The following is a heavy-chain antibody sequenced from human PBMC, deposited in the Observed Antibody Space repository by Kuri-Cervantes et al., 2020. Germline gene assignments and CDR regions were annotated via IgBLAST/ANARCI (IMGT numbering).Heavy chain of an antibody. V-gene: IGHV3-30*19. Sequence: GGSLRLSCVASGFDFSGYGMHWVRQAPGKGPEWVAFISYDGTIKYYADSVKGRFTISRDNSKNTLYLQMNSLRAEDTAVYYCAKDEGTVTTFDYWGQGTLVTVSS. CDR1: GFDFSGYG. CDR3: AKDEGTVTTFDY. CDR2: ISYDGTIK. D-gene: IGHD1-1*01. J-gene: IGHJ4*02.